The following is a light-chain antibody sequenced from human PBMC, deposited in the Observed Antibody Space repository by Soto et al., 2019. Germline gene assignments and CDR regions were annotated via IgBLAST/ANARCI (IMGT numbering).Light chain of an antibody. CDR1: QSVLYRSNNKNY. V-gene: IGKV4-1*01. J-gene: IGKJ4*01. CDR2: WAS. CDR3: QQYYSTPLT. Sequence: DIVMTQSPDSLAVSLGERATINCKSSQSVLYRSNNKNYLAWYRQKPGQPPKLLIYWASTRESGVPDRFSGSGSGKDFTLTISSLQAEDVAIYYCQQYYSTPLTFGGGTKVEIK.